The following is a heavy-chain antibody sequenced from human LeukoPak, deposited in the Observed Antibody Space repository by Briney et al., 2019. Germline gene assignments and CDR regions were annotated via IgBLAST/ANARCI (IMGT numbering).Heavy chain of an antibody. CDR1: GFIFSNYW. Sequence: PGGSLRLSCSASGFIFSNYWMSWVRQAPGKGLEWVANINQDGREKYYVDSVKGRFTISRDNAKNSLSLQMNSLRAEDTALYYCARDSGSSSFGLDVWGQGTTVTVSS. D-gene: IGHD6-13*01. CDR2: INQDGREK. J-gene: IGHJ6*02. V-gene: IGHV3-7*05. CDR3: ARDSGSSSFGLDV.